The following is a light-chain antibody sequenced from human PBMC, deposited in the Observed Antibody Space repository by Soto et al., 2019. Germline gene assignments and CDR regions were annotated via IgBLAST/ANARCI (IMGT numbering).Light chain of an antibody. Sequence: EVVMTQSPATLSVSPGERATLSCKASHSVFNNHIGWYQQKPGQAPRRLIFGASFRATGIPDRFSGSGSGTDFTLTISRLEPEDFAVYYCQQYGSSPTTFGQGTKVDIK. J-gene: IGKJ1*01. V-gene: IGKV3-20*01. CDR2: GAS. CDR3: QQYGSSPTT. CDR1: HSVFNNH.